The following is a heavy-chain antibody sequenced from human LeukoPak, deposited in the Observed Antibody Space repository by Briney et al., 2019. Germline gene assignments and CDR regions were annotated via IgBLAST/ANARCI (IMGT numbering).Heavy chain of an antibody. D-gene: IGHD3-9*01. CDR2: ISSDGSTT. V-gene: IGHV3-74*01. CDR1: GFTFSSYW. Sequence: GGSLRLSCAASGFTFSSYWMHWVRHAPGEGLVWVSRISSDGSTTTHADSVKGRFIISSDNANNTLYLQMHSLRAEDTAVYYCARTGTTGYYVYWGQGTLVTVSS. J-gene: IGHJ4*02. CDR3: ARTGTTGYYVY.